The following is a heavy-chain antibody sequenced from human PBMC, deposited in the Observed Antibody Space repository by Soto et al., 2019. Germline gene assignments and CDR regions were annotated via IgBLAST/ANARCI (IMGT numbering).Heavy chain of an antibody. CDR1: GFTFSSYS. J-gene: IGHJ4*02. CDR2: ISSSSSYI. CDR3: ARLSGRYDYIWGSDRSTADY. Sequence: EVQLVESGGGLVKPGGSLRLSCAASGFTFSSYSMNGVRQAPGKGLEWVSSISSSSSYIYYADSVKGRFTISRDNAKNSLYLQMNSLRAEDTAVYYCARLSGRYDYIWGSDRSTADYLGQGTLVTVSS. D-gene: IGHD3-16*02. V-gene: IGHV3-21*01.